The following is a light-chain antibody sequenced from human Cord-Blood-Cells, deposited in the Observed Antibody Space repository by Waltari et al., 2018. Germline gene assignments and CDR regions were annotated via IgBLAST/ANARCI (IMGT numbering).Light chain of an antibody. J-gene: IGKJ4*01. V-gene: IGKV1-39*01. Sequence: IQMTQSPSSLSASVGDRVTITCRASQSISSYLNWYQQKPRKAPQLLIYAASSLQSGVPSRLSSSGSGTDFTLTISSLRPEDFATYYCQQSYSTLTFGGGTKVKIK. CDR2: AAS. CDR1: QSISSY. CDR3: QQSYSTLT.